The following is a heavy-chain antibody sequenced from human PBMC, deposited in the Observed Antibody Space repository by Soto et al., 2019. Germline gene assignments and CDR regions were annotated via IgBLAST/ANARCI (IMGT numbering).Heavy chain of an antibody. V-gene: IGHV3-33*01. D-gene: IGHD3-3*01. CDR2: IWYDGSNK. Sequence: PGGSLRLSCAASGFTFSSYGMHWVRQAPGKGLEWVAVIWYDGSNKYYADSVKGRFTISRENAKNSMYLQMKSLRAGDTAVYFCARGADFWSGSRYYHYAYDLDVWGHGTTVTVS. CDR3: ARGADFWSGSRYYHYAYDLDV. CDR1: GFTFSSYG. J-gene: IGHJ6*02.